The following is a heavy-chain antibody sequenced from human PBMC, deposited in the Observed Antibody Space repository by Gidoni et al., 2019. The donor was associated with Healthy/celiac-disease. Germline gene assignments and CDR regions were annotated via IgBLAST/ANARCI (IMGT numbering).Heavy chain of an antibody. V-gene: IGHV4-38-2*02. CDR2: IYHSGST. Sequence: QVQLQESGPGLVKPSETLSLTCAVSGYPISSGSSWGWIRPPPGKGLEWIGSIYHSGSTYYNPSLKSRVTISVDTSKNQFSLKLSSVTAADTAVYYCARDRGALGRPSYFDYWGQGTLVTVSS. CDR3: ARDRGALGRPSYFDY. D-gene: IGHD3-10*01. CDR1: GYPISSGSS. J-gene: IGHJ4*02.